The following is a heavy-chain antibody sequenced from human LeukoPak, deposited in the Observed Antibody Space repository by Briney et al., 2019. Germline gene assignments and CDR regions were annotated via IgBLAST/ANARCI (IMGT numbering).Heavy chain of an antibody. V-gene: IGHV3-74*01. CDR2: INSEGSST. CDR1: GFTFSRYW. Sequence: GGSLRLSCAASGFTFSRYWMHWVRQDPGKGLVWVSRINSEGSSTSYADSVKGRFTISRDNAKNTLYLQTNSLRAEDTAVYYYARGLPWYFDLWGRGTLVTVSS. D-gene: IGHD6-25*01. CDR3: ARGLPWYFDL. J-gene: IGHJ2*01.